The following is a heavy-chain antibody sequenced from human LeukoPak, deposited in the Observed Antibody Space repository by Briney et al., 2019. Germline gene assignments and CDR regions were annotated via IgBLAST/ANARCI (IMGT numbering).Heavy chain of an antibody. CDR3: ARVSGSGWHIDY. Sequence: GGSLRLSCAASGFTFSSYSMNWVRQAPGKGLEWVSSISSSSSYIYYADSVKGRFTISRDNAKNSLYLQMNSLRAEDTAVYYCARVSGSGWHIDYWGQGTLVTVSS. D-gene: IGHD6-19*01. J-gene: IGHJ4*02. CDR1: GFTFSSYS. V-gene: IGHV3-21*01. CDR2: ISSSSSYI.